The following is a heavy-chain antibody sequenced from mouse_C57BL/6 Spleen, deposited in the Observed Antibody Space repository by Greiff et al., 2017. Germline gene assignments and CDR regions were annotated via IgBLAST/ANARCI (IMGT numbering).Heavy chain of an antibody. CDR2: INPSNGGT. CDR1: GYTFTSYW. CDR3: ARRDGPYYYAMDY. D-gene: IGHD2-3*01. Sequence: VQLQQSGTELVKPGASVKLSCKASGYTFTSYWMHWVKQRPGQGLEWIGNINPSNGGTNYNEKFKSKATLTVDKSSSTAYMQLSSLTSEDSAVYYCARRDGPYYYAMDYWGQGTSVTVSS. V-gene: IGHV1-53*01. J-gene: IGHJ4*01.